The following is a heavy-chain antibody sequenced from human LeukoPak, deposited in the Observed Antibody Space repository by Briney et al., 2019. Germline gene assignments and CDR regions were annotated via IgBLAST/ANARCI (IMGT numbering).Heavy chain of an antibody. CDR1: GGTFSSYA. V-gene: IGHV1-69*04. CDR2: IIPILGIA. CDR3: ARVSLVGMATGYFDY. J-gene: IGHJ4*02. D-gene: IGHD5-24*01. Sequence: ASVKVSCKASGGTFSSYAISWVRQAPGQGLEWMGRIIPILGIANYAQKFQGRVTITADKSTSTAYMELSSLGSEDTAVYYCARVSLVGMATGYFDYWGQGTLVTVSS.